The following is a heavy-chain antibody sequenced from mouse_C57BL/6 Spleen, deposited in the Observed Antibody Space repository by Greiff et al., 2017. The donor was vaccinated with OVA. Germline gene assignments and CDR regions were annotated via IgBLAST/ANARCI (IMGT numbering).Heavy chain of an antibody. Sequence: EVMLVESGGGLVQPKGSLKLSCAASGFTFNTYAMHWVRQAPGKGLEWVARIRSKSSNYATYYADSVKDRFTISRDDSQSMLYLQMNNLKTEDTAMYYCVRDGRTGRDYAMDYWGQGTSVTVSS. D-gene: IGHD4-1*01. J-gene: IGHJ4*01. CDR1: GFTFNTYA. CDR2: IRSKSSNYAT. V-gene: IGHV10-3*01. CDR3: VRDGRTGRDYAMDY.